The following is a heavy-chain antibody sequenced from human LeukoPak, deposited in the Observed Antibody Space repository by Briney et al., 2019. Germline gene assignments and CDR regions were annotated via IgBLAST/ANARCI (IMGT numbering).Heavy chain of an antibody. CDR1: GDSVSGNIVA. CDR2: TNYRSKWYN. CDR3: ARGSSGSFDY. V-gene: IGHV6-1*01. J-gene: IGHJ4*02. D-gene: IGHD6-19*01. Sequence: SQTLSLTCDISGDSVSGNIVAWNWIRQSQSRGLEWLGRTNYRSKWYNDYAVSVRGRITINPDTSKNRFSLQLDSVTPEDTAVYYCARGSSGSFDYWGQGTLVTVSS.